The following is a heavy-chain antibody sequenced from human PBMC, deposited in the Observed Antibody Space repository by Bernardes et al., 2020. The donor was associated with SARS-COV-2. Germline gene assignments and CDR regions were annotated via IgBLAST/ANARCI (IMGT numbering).Heavy chain of an antibody. CDR1: GFTFSSYA. J-gene: IGHJ6*02. Sequence: GSLRLSCAASGFTFSSYAMSWVRQAPGKGLEWVSAISGSGGSTYYADSVKGRFTISRDNSKNTLYLQMNSLRAEDTAVYYCAKDFMVRGADYYYYGMDVWGQGTTVTVSS. V-gene: IGHV3-23*01. CDR3: AKDFMVRGADYYYYGMDV. CDR2: ISGSGGST. D-gene: IGHD3-10*01.